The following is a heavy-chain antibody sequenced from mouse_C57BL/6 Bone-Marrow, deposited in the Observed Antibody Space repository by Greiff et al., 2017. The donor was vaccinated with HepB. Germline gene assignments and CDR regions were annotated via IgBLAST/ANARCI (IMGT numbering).Heavy chain of an antibody. Sequence: VQLKQSGAELVKPGASVKLSCTASGFNIKDYYMPWVKQRTEQGLEWIGRIDPEDGETKYAPKFQGKATITADTSSNTAYLQLSSLTSEDTAVYYCATPRDYWGQGTSVTVSS. CDR3: ATPRDY. J-gene: IGHJ4*01. V-gene: IGHV14-2*01. CDR2: IDPEDGET. CDR1: GFNIKDYY.